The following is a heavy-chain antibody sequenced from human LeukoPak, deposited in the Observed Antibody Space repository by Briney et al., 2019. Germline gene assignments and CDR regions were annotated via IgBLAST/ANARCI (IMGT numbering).Heavy chain of an antibody. CDR1: GFNVSNNY. Sequence: GVSVRLSCAASGFNVSNNYMNWVRQAPGKGLEWVSDICSSGPKYFSDSVKGRFIISRDTSKNALYLHMNSLRADDTAVYYCAISGLGFGEFRGLDYWGQGTLVTVS. CDR2: ICSSGPK. D-gene: IGHD3-10*01. J-gene: IGHJ4*02. CDR3: AISGLGFGEFRGLDY. V-gene: IGHV3-53*01.